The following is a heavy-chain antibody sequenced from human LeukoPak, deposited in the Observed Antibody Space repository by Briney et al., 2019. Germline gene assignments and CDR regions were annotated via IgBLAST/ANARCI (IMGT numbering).Heavy chain of an antibody. D-gene: IGHD3-22*01. CDR2: INHSRST. CDR1: GGSFSGYY. J-gene: IGHJ4*02. CDR3: ARRIRFGSGYSTSRSFDS. Sequence: PSETLSLTCAVYGGSFSGYYWSWIRQPPGKGLEWMGEINHSRSTNYNPSLKSRVTISVDTSKNQFSLQLSSVTAADTAVYYCARRIRFGSGYSTSRSFDSWGQGTLVTVSS. V-gene: IGHV4-34*01.